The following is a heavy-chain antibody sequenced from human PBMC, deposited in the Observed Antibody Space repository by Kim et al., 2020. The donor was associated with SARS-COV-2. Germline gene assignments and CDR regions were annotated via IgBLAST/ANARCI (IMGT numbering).Heavy chain of an antibody. Sequence: GGSLRLSCAASGFTFSSYAMHWVRQAPGKGLEWVAVISYDGSNKYYADSVKGRFTISRDNSKNTLYLQMNSLRAEDTAVYYCARDSQREYYYDSSTYFD. CDR3: ARDSQREYYYDSSTYFD. V-gene: IGHV3-30*04. J-gene: IGHJ4*01. D-gene: IGHD3-22*01. CDR1: GFTFSSYA. CDR2: ISYDGSNK.